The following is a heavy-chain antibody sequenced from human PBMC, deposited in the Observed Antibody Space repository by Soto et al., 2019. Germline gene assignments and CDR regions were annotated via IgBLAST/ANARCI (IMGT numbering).Heavy chain of an antibody. J-gene: IGHJ4*02. CDR1: GDSIASHRW. V-gene: IGHV4-4*02. CDR3: AYSSDYRLYS. D-gene: IGHD5-12*01. CDR2: IYHDASA. Sequence: SETLSLTCAVSGDSIASHRWWTWVRQPPGKGLEWIGEIYHDASATHNPSLKSRVTISVDKSKNQFSLTLTSVTAADTALYYCAYSSDYRLYSWGQGTLVTVYS.